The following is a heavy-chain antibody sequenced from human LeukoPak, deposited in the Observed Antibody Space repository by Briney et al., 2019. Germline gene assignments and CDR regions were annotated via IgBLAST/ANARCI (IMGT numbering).Heavy chain of an antibody. V-gene: IGHV3-48*03. J-gene: IGHJ4*02. D-gene: IGHD3-22*01. CDR3: ARALRITMIGDY. CDR1: GFTFSSYE. CDR2: ISSSGSTI. Sequence: GGSLRLSCAASGFTFSSYEMNWVRQAPGKGLEWVSYISSSGSTIYYADSVKGRFTISRDNDKNSMFLQMNSLRAEDTAVYYCARALRITMIGDYWGQGTLVTVSS.